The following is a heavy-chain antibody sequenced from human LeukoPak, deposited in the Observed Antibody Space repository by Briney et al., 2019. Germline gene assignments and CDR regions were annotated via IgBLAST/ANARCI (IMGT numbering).Heavy chain of an antibody. CDR2: INPNSGGT. Sequence: ASVKVSCKASGYTFTGYYMHWVRQAPGQGLEWMGWINPNSGGTNYAQKFQGRVTMTRDTSISTAYMELSRLTSDDTAVYYCATSSYYDFWSGYHNWFDPWGQGTLVTVSS. D-gene: IGHD3-3*01. CDR1: GYTFTGYY. V-gene: IGHV1-2*02. J-gene: IGHJ5*02. CDR3: ATSSYYDFWSGYHNWFDP.